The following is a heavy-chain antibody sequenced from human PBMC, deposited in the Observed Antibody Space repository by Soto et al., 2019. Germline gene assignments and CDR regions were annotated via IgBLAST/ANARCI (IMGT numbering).Heavy chain of an antibody. J-gene: IGHJ4*02. CDR3: ARHLSPYCSSTSCYFSAYFDY. Sequence: SETLSLTCTVSGGSISSSSYYWGWIRQPPGKGLEWIGSIYYSGSTYYNPSLKSRVTISVDTSKNQFSLKLSSVTAADTAVYYCARHLSPYCSSTSCYFSAYFDYWGQGTLVTVSS. CDR2: IYYSGST. CDR1: GGSISSSSYY. V-gene: IGHV4-39*01. D-gene: IGHD2-2*01.